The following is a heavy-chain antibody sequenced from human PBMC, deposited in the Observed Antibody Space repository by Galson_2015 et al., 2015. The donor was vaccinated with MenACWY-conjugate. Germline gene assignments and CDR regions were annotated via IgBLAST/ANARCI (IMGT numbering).Heavy chain of an antibody. CDR2: IYPGDSDT. J-gene: IGHJ4*02. D-gene: IGHD6-6*01. CDR3: ARQGFGSSSLDY. V-gene: IGHV5-51*01. CDR1: GYTFTSNR. Sequence: QSGAEVTKPGESLQISCKGSGYTFTSNRIGWVRQMPGKGLEWMGIIYPGDSDTRYTPSFQGHVTISANKSINTAYLQWGSLEASDTAMYYCARQGFGSSSLDYWGQGTLVPVSS.